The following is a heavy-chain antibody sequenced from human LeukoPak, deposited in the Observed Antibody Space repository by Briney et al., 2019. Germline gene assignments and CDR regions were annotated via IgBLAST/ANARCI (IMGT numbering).Heavy chain of an antibody. D-gene: IGHD4-17*01. CDR2: INHSGST. CDR3: ARVGKNDYGDYGQQDNNWFDP. V-gene: IGHV4-34*01. CDR1: GFTFNNYA. J-gene: IGHJ5*02. Sequence: GSLRLSCAASGFTFNNYAMTWVRQPPGKGLEWIGEINHSGSTNYNPSLKSRVTISVDTSKNQFSLKLSSVTAADTAVYYCARVGKNDYGDYGQQDNNWFDPWGQGTLVTVSS.